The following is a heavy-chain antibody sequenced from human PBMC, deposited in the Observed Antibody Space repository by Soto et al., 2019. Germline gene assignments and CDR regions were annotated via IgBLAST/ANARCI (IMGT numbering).Heavy chain of an antibody. D-gene: IGHD3-10*01. CDR3: AKDLGPYGSGSYYDY. CDR1: GFTFSSYA. J-gene: IGHJ4*02. Sequence: GSLRLSCAASGFTFSSYAMSGVRQAPGKGLEWVSAISGSGGSTYYADSVKGRFTISRDNSKNTLYLQMNSLRAEDTAVYYCAKDLGPYGSGSYYDYWGQGTLVTVSS. CDR2: ISGSGGST. V-gene: IGHV3-23*01.